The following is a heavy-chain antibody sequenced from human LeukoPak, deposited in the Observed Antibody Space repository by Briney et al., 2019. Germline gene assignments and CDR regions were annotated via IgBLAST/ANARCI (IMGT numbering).Heavy chain of an antibody. CDR1: GYTLTELS. J-gene: IGHJ4*02. CDR2: FDPEDGET. V-gene: IGHV1-24*01. Sequence: ASVKVSCKVSGYTLTELSMHWVRQAPGKGVEWMGGFDPEDGETIYAQTFQRRVTMTEDPSTDTAYMELSSLRSEDTAVYYCAILPMGGRYFDYWGQGTLVTVSS. D-gene: IGHD3-16*01. CDR3: AILPMGGRYFDY.